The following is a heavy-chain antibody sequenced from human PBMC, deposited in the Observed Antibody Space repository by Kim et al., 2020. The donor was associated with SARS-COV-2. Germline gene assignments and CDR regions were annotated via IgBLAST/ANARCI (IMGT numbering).Heavy chain of an antibody. Sequence: ASVKVSCKASGYTFTSYDINWVRQATGQGLEWMGWMNPNSGNTGYAQKFQGRVTMTRNTSISTAYMELSSLRSEDTAVYYCARTRFRFLEWARFLDYYYGMDVWGQGTTVTVSS. CDR1: GYTFTSYD. CDR2: MNPNSGNT. CDR3: ARTRFRFLEWARFLDYYYGMDV. D-gene: IGHD3-3*01. J-gene: IGHJ6*02. V-gene: IGHV1-8*01.